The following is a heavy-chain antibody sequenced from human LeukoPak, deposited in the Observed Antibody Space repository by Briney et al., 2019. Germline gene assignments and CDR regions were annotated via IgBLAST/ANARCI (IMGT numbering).Heavy chain of an antibody. J-gene: IGHJ4*02. CDR2: INQDGTEK. CDR3: VRGDWYFES. V-gene: IGHV3-7*04. Sequence: GGSLRLSYAASGFNFGDSRMTWVRQVPGKGLEWVANINQDGTEKHFLDSVEGRFTISRDNAKKSLFLQMSSLRSEDTAVYFCVRGDWYFESWGQGTLVTVSA. D-gene: IGHD2-21*01. CDR1: GFNFGDSR.